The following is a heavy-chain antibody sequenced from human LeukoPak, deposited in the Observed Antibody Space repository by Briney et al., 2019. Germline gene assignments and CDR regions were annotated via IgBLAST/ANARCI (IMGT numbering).Heavy chain of an antibody. J-gene: IGHJ6*03. CDR1: GGTFSSYA. Sequence: ASVKVSCKASGGTFSSYAISWVRQAPGQGGEWMGGIIPIFGTANYAQKFQGRVTNTAEEYTRTAYMELSSLRSEDTAVYYCARDLISNYYYYYMDVWGKGTTVTVSS. V-gene: IGHV1-69*13. CDR2: IIPIFGTA. CDR3: ARDLISNYYYYYMDV. D-gene: IGHD2-21*01.